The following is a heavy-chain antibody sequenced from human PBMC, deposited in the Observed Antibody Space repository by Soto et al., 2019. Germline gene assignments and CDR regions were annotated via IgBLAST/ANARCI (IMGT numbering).Heavy chain of an antibody. CDR1: GGSISSYY. Sequence: SETLSLTCSVSGGSISSYYWSWIRQPPGKGLEWIGYISSNGYTNYNPSLKSRGTISVDTSKNQFSLNLTSVTAADTAIYYCARPSSTVTTFDHWGQGTLVTVSS. D-gene: IGHD4-17*01. CDR2: ISSNGYT. CDR3: ARPSSTVTTFDH. J-gene: IGHJ5*02. V-gene: IGHV4-59*01.